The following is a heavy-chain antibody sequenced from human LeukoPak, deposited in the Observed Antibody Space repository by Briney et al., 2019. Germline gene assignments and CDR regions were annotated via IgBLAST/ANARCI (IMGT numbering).Heavy chain of an antibody. Sequence: PGGSLRLSCAASRFTFSNAWMSWVRQAPGKGLEWVGRIKSKTDGGTTDYAAPVKGRFTISRDDSKNTLYLQMNSLKTEDTAVYYCTTDRRLVENYYYYYMDVWGKGTTVTVSS. V-gene: IGHV3-15*01. CDR3: TTDRRLVENYYYYYMDV. CDR2: IKSKTDGGTT. J-gene: IGHJ6*03. CDR1: RFTFSNAW. D-gene: IGHD1-26*01.